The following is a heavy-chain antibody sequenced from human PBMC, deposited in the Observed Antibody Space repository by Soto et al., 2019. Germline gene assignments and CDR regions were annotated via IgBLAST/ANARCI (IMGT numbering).Heavy chain of an antibody. CDR2: IIPIFGTA. CDR3: ARHKDCTNGVCYSTYYYYYGMDV. CDR1: GGTFSSYA. J-gene: IGHJ6*01. Sequence: SVKVSCKASGGTFSSYAISWVRQAPGQGPEWMGGIIPIFGTANYAQKFQGRVTITADKSTSTAYMELSSLRSEDTAVYYCARHKDCTNGVCYSTYYYYYGMDVWGQGTTVTVSS. V-gene: IGHV1-69*06. D-gene: IGHD2-8*01.